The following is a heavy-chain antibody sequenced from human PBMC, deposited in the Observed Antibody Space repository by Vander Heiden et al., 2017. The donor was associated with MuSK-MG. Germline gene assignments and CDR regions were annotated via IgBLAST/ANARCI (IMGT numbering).Heavy chain of an antibody. V-gene: IGHV1-2*02. CDR3: AGPANCGSDCYYWFDS. D-gene: IGHD2-21*01. CDR2: INPNTGDT. CDR1: GYTFTGSY. Sequence: QVQLVQSGAEVKKPGASVKVSCKASGYTFTGSYLHWVRQAPGQGLECMGWINPNTGDTRYAQQFQGRVTMTRDTSISTAYMELSSLTSGDTAIYFCAGPANCGSDCYYWFDSWGQGTLVTVSS. J-gene: IGHJ5*01.